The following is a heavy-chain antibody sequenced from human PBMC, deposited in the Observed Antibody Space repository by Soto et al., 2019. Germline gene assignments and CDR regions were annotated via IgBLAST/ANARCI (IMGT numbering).Heavy chain of an antibody. J-gene: IGHJ4*02. CDR1: GGTFSSYA. V-gene: IGHV1-69*01. Sequence: VSCKASGGTFSSYAISWVRQAPGQGLEWMGGIIPIFGTANYAQKFQGRVTITADESTSTAYMELSSLRSEDTAVYYCASIYSSGVDYWGQGTLVTVSS. CDR2: IIPIFGTA. CDR3: ASIYSSGVDY. D-gene: IGHD6-19*01.